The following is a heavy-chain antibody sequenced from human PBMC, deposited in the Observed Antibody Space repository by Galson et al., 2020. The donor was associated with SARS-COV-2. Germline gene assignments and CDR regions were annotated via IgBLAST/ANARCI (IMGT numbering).Heavy chain of an antibody. J-gene: IGHJ6*03. CDR2: IIPIFGTP. CDR3: ARSGGYCSSTSCYTIDYYYYMDV. V-gene: IGHV1-69*01. Sequence: KISCKASGGTFSSYAISWVRQAPGQGLEWMGGIIPIFGTPNYAQKFQGRVTITADESTSTAYMELSSLRSEDTAVYYCARSGGYCSSTSCYTIDYYYYMDVWGKGTTVTVSS. D-gene: IGHD2-2*02. CDR1: GGTFSSYA.